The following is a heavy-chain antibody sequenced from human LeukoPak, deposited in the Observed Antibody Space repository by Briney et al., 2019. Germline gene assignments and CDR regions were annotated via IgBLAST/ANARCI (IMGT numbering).Heavy chain of an antibody. D-gene: IGHD3-16*02. CDR2: ISSSSSYI. CDR1: GFTFSSYS. J-gene: IGHJ4*02. V-gene: IGHV3-21*01. CDR3: ARAIAIRGFDY. Sequence: PGGSLRLSCAASGFTFSSYSMNWVRQAPGKGLEWVPSISSSSSYIYYADSVKGRFTISRDNAKNSLYLQMNSLRAENTAVYYCARAIAIRGFDYWGQGTLVTVSS.